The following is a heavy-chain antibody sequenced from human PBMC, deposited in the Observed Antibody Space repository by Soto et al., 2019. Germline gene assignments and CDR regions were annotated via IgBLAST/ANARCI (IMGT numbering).Heavy chain of an antibody. V-gene: IGHV4-59*08. CDR1: GGTISSWY. CDR3: ASMGYHYGSGNYPLDY. J-gene: IGHJ4*02. Sequence: SETLSLTCTVSGGTISSWYWSWIRQPPGKGLEWIGYIYYSGSTNCNPSLKSRVTISVDTSKNQFSLKLSSVTAADTAVYYCASMGYHYGSGNYPLDYWGQGTLVTVSS. CDR2: IYYSGST. D-gene: IGHD3-10*01.